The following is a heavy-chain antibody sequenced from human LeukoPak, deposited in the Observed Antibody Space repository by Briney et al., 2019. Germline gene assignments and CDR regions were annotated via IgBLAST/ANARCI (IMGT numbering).Heavy chain of an antibody. CDR2: INHSGST. CDR1: GGSFSGYY. D-gene: IGHD5-24*01. Sequence: PSETLSLTCAVYGGSFSGYYWSWIRQPPGKGLEWIGEINHSGSTNYNPSLKSRVTISVDTSKNLFSLKLSSVTAADTAVYYCARGKRWLQPLAAFDIRGQGTMVTVSS. V-gene: IGHV4-34*01. CDR3: ARGKRWLQPLAAFDI. J-gene: IGHJ3*02.